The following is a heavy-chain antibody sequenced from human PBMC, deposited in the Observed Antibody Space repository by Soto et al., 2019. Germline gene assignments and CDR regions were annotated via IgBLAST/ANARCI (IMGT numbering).Heavy chain of an antibody. D-gene: IGHD6-13*01. J-gene: IGHJ6*03. CDR1: GFTFSSYA. CDR3: AIEPRIAAAGTANYYYYYYMDV. CDR2: ISGSGGST. Sequence: PGGSLRLSCAASGFTFSSYAMSWVRQAPGKGLEWVSAISGSGGSTYYADSVKGRFTISRDNSKNTLYLQMNSLRAEDTAVYYCAIEPRIAAAGTANYYYYYYMDVWGQGTTVTVAS. V-gene: IGHV3-23*01.